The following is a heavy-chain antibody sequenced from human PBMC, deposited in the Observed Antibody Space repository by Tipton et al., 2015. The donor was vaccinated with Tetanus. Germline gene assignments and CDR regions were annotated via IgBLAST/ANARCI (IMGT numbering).Heavy chain of an antibody. D-gene: IGHD1-26*01. CDR2: IYYTGNT. Sequence: TLSLTCTVSGDSISSGGFYWSWIRQHPGKGLEWIGYIYYTGNTYYNPSLKSRVTLSIDMSKNQFSLRLSSVTAADTAVYFCARRVVGATLDYWGQGSLVTVSS. CDR3: ARRVVGATLDY. J-gene: IGHJ4*02. CDR1: GDSISSGGFY. V-gene: IGHV4-31*03.